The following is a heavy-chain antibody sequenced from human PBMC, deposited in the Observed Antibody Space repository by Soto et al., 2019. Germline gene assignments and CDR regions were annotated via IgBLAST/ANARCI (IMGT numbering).Heavy chain of an antibody. V-gene: IGHV4-31*03. CDR1: GGSISSGGYY. Sequence: PSETLSLTCCVSGGSISSGGYYWSWIRQHPGTGLAWIGYISYSGTTYYNPSLRSRLIISVDTSKNQFSLKLSSVTAADTAVYYCARHHCTSTSCFTGYFDYWAPGTLVTVSS. CDR3: ARHHCTSTSCFTGYFDY. D-gene: IGHD2-2*02. J-gene: IGHJ4*02. CDR2: ISYSGTT.